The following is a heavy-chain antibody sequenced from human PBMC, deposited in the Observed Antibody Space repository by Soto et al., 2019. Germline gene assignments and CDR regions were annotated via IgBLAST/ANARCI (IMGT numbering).Heavy chain of an antibody. CDR2: IGTAGDT. Sequence: GGSLILSCAASGFTFSSYDMHWVRQATGKGLEWVSAIGTAGDTYYPGSVKGRFTISRENAKNSLYLQMNSLRAGDTAVYYCARGRGLYCGSSTSCYAFDIWGQGTMVTVSS. J-gene: IGHJ3*02. D-gene: IGHD2-2*01. V-gene: IGHV3-13*01. CDR3: ARGRGLYCGSSTSCYAFDI. CDR1: GFTFSSYD.